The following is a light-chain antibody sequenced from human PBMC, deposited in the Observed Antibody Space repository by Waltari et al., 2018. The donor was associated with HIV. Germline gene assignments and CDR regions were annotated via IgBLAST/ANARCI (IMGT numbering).Light chain of an antibody. CDR2: EDN. CDR1: SSDTGNYNL. Sequence: QSVLTQPPSLSGAPGQRVTISCTGTSSDTGNYNLVSWYQLYPGKAPKLIIYEDNKRPSGVSNRFSGSKSADTASLTISGLQAEDEADYYCCAYAGGLEFGGGTKLTVL. CDR3: CAYAGGLE. V-gene: IGLV2-23*01. J-gene: IGLJ2*01.